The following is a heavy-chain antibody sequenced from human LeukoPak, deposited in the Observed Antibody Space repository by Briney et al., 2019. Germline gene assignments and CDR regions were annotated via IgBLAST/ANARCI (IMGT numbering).Heavy chain of an antibody. CDR1: GFTVGSDY. J-gene: IGHJ5*02. D-gene: IGHD3-22*01. Sequence: GGSLRLSCAASGFTVGSDYMSWVRQAPGKGLEWVLLIYTGGSTYYADSVKGRFTISRDNSKNTLYLQMNSLRAEDTAVYYCARWRNYYDSSGFYSNWFDPWGQGTLVTVSS. CDR3: ARWRNYYDSSGFYSNWFDP. V-gene: IGHV3-66*01. CDR2: IYTGGST.